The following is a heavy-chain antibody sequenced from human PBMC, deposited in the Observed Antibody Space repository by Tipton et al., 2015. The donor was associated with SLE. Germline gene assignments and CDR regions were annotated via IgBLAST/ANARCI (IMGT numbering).Heavy chain of an antibody. J-gene: IGHJ6*02. CDR3: ARGMVTWRGAIIGVDV. V-gene: IGHV3-30*04. Sequence: AVSGFTFSSNAMHWVRQAPGKGLEWVAVISYDGSNKYHADSVKGRFTISRDNSKNTLYLQMNSLRAEDTAVYYCARGMVTWRGAIIGVDVWGQGTTVNVSS. D-gene: IGHD2-21*02. CDR1: GFTFSSNA. CDR2: ISYDGSNK.